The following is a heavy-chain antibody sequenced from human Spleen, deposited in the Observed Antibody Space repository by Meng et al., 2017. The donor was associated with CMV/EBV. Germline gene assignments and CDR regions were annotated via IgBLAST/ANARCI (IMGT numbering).Heavy chain of an antibody. J-gene: IGHJ3*02. CDR3: ASSHDYSNYLRVGAFDI. Sequence: SETLSLTCTVSGGSISSYYWSWIRQPPGKGLEWIGYIYYSGSTNYNPSLKSRVTISVDTSKNQFSLKLSSLTAADTAVYYCASSHDYSNYLRVGAFDIWGQGTMVTVSS. CDR2: IYYSGST. D-gene: IGHD4-11*01. V-gene: IGHV4-59*01. CDR1: GGSISSYY.